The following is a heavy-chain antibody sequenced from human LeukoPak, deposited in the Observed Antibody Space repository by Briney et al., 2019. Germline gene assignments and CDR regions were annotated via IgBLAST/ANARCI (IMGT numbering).Heavy chain of an antibody. CDR1: GGTFSSYA. Sequence: SVTVSCKASGGTFSSYAISWVRQAPGQGLEWMGRIIPILGIANYAQKFQGRVTITADKSTSTAYMELSSLRSEDTAVYYCARTTGGLYSDYWGQGTLVTVSS. CDR2: IIPILGIA. V-gene: IGHV1-69*04. CDR3: ARTTGGLYSDY. D-gene: IGHD4-17*01. J-gene: IGHJ4*02.